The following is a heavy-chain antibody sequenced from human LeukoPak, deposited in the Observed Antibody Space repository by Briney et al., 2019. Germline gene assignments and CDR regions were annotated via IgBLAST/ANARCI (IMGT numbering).Heavy chain of an antibody. CDR2: INPNSGGT. J-gene: IGHJ4*02. V-gene: IGHV1-2*02. CDR1: GYTFTGYY. CDR3: ASGVVPATPGFDY. D-gene: IGHD2-2*01. Sequence: ASVKVSCKASGYTFTGYYMHWVRQAPGQGLEWMGWINPNSGGTNYAQKLQGRVTMTTDTSTSTAYMELRSLRSDDTAVYYCASGVVPATPGFDYWGQGTLVTVSS.